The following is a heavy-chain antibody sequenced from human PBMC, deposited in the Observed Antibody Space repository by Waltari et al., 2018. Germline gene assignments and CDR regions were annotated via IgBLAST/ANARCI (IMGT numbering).Heavy chain of an antibody. J-gene: IGHJ4*02. Sequence: QLQLQESGPGLVKPSETLSLTCTVSGGSISSSSYYWGWIRQPPGKGLEWIGSIYYRGSTYYNPSLKSRVTISVDTSKNQFSLKLSSETAADTAVYYCASTVYYDSSGWTYYFDYWGQGTLVTVSS. CDR3: ASTVYYDSSGWTYYFDY. D-gene: IGHD3-22*01. V-gene: IGHV4-39*01. CDR1: GGSISSSSYY. CDR2: IYYRGST.